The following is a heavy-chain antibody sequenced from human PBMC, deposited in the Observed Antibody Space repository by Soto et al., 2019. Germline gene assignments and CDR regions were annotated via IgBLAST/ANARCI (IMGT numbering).Heavy chain of an antibody. D-gene: IGHD3-22*01. Sequence: QVQLVESGAEVKKPGASVKVSCKASGYTFTNYGISWVRQAPGQGLEWMGWISGYNGNTKYAQKFQGRVTMTTDTPTNTAYMDLRSLGSDDTAVYYCARDREYYYDSSGNYYYHYGMDVWGQGTTVTVS. V-gene: IGHV1-18*04. CDR2: ISGYNGNT. J-gene: IGHJ6*02. CDR1: GYTFTNYG. CDR3: ARDREYYYDSSGNYYYHYGMDV.